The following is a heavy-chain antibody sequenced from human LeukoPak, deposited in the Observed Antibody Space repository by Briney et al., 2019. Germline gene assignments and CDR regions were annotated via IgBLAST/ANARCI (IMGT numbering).Heavy chain of an antibody. Sequence: SVKVSCKASGGTFSSYAISRVRQAPGQGLEWMGRIITIFGTANYAQKFQVRVTITPHEATNKAYMELSSLRSEDTAVYYCASEGAYYNSSGYYYAWGQGTLVTVSS. V-gene: IGHV1-69*15. CDR3: ASEGAYYNSSGYYYA. J-gene: IGHJ5*02. D-gene: IGHD3-22*01. CDR2: IITIFGTA. CDR1: GGTFSSYA.